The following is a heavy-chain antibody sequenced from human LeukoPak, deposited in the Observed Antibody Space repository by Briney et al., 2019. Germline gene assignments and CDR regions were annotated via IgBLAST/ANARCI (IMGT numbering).Heavy chain of an antibody. J-gene: IGHJ5*02. D-gene: IGHD6-19*01. V-gene: IGHV1-18*01. CDR3: ARVGLDNTGWHISWFDP. CDR1: GYTFTSYG. CDR2: ISAYNGNT. Sequence: GASVKVSCKASGYTFTSYGISWVRQAPGQGLEWMGWISAYNGNTNYAQKLQGRVTMTTDTSTSTAYMELRSLRSDDTAVYYCARVGLDNTGWHISWFDPWGQGTLVTVSS.